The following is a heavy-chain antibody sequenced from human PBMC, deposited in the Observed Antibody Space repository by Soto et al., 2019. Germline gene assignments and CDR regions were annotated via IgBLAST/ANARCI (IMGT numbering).Heavy chain of an antibody. Sequence: QVQLVQSGAEVKKPGSSVKVSCKASGGTFSSYAISWVRQAPGQGLEWMGGIIPIFGTANYAQQFQGRVTITADESTSTAYMELRSLRSEDTAVYYCARAGSYYYDSSGYYAPDYWGQGTLVTVSS. CDR1: GGTFSSYA. V-gene: IGHV1-69*01. D-gene: IGHD3-22*01. CDR3: ARAGSYYYDSSGYYAPDY. J-gene: IGHJ4*02. CDR2: IIPIFGTA.